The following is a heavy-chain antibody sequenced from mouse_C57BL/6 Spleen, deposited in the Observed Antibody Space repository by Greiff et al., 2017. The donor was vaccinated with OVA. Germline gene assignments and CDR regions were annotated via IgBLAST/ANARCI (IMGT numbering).Heavy chain of an antibody. D-gene: IGHD4-1*01. CDR2: IYPGDGDT. J-gene: IGHJ2*01. CDR3: ARERFGTGGEN. Sequence: VQLQQSGAELVKPGASVKISCKASGYAFSSYWMNWVKQRPGKGLEWIGQIYPGDGDTNYNGKFKGKATLTAAKSSSTAYMQLSSLTSEGSAVSFCARERFGTGGENRGEGTPLTVSS. CDR1: GYAFSSYW. V-gene: IGHV1-80*01.